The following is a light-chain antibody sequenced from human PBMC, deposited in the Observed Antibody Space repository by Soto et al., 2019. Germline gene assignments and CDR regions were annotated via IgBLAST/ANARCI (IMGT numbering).Light chain of an antibody. CDR3: QHYNSYSEA. Sequence: IVMTHSPATLSVSPGERATLSCSTSQSVSTNLAWYQQKPGQAPRLLIYDATKRATGIPARFSGSGSGTEFTLTISSLQPDDFATYYCQHYNSYSEAFGQGTKVDI. CDR2: DAT. J-gene: IGKJ1*01. CDR1: QSVSTN. V-gene: IGKV3D-15*01.